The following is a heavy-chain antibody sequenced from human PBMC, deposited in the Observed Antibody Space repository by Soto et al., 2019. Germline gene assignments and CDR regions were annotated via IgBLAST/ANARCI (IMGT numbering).Heavy chain of an antibody. CDR2: ISSSSSTI. Sequence: EVQLVESGGGLVQPGGSLRLSCAASGFTFSSYSMNWVRQAPGKGLEWVSYISSSSSTIYYADSVKGRFTISRDNAKNSLYLQMNSLRDEDTAVYYCAGQLQSRGSFDPWGQGTLLTVSS. CDR3: AGQLQSRGSFDP. J-gene: IGHJ5*02. D-gene: IGHD4-4*01. V-gene: IGHV3-48*02. CDR1: GFTFSSYS.